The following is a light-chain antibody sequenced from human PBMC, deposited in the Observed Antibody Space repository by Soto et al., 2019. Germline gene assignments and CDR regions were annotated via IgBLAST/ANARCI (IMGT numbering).Light chain of an antibody. CDR3: QHYNTCPPLFP. V-gene: IGKV3D-15*01. Sequence: EIVMTQSPATLSVSPGERATLSCRASQSVSSNLAWYQQKPGQAPRLLIYGASTRATGIPARFSGSGSGTEFTLTITSLPSEYFVVFSCQHYNTCPPLFPFGPGTKVDIK. J-gene: IGKJ3*01. CDR2: GAS. CDR1: QSVSSN.